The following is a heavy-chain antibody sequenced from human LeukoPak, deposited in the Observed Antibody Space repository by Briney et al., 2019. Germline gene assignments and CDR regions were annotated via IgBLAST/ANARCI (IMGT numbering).Heavy chain of an antibody. CDR3: ARDHPRRGVLYYDSSGPVWGPDY. CDR2: ISYDGSNK. V-gene: IGHV3-30-3*01. Sequence: PGGSLRLSCAASGLTFSSYAMHWVRQAPGKGLEWVSVISYDGSNKNYADSVKGRFTISRDNSKNTLYLQMNSLRAEDTAVYYCARDHPRRGVLYYDSSGPVWGPDYWGQGTLVTVSS. CDR1: GLTFSSYA. J-gene: IGHJ4*02. D-gene: IGHD3-22*01.